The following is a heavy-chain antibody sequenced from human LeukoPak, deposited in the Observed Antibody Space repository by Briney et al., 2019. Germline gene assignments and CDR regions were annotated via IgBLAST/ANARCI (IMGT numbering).Heavy chain of an antibody. J-gene: IGHJ4*02. Sequence: GGSLRLSCEASGFTFSSYGMHWVRQAPGKGLEWVPVVSYDGSNKYYADSVEGRFTISRDNSKNMLYLQMNSLIAEDTAVYYCAKVSTYTTSWRYFDCWCQGTLVTVSS. D-gene: IGHD6-13*01. CDR2: VSYDGSNK. CDR1: GFTFSSYG. CDR3: AKVSTYTTSWRYFDC. V-gene: IGHV3-30*18.